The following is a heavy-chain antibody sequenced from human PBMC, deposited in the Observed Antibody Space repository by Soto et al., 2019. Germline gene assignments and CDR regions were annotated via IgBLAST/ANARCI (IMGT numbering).Heavy chain of an antibody. D-gene: IGHD3-16*01. Sequence: QVQLVQSGAEVKKPGSSVKVSCKASGGTFSSYAISWVRQAPGQGLEWMGGIIPIFGTANYAQKFQGRVTITADESTSTAYMELSSLRSEDTAVYYCASKIGDYVWGSDWYFDLWGRGTLVTVS. J-gene: IGHJ2*01. CDR2: IIPIFGTA. CDR1: GGTFSSYA. CDR3: ASKIGDYVWGSDWYFDL. V-gene: IGHV1-69*12.